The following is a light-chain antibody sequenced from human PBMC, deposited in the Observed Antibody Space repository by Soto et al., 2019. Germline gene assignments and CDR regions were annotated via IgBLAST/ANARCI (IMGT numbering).Light chain of an antibody. CDR1: QSVSNNY. CDR3: QQYGSSPRT. J-gene: IGKJ5*01. V-gene: IGKV3-20*01. CDR2: GAS. Sequence: EIVLTQSPGALFLSPGERATLSCRASQSVSNNYLAWYLQRPGQAPRLLIYGASRRATGIPDRFSGSGSGTDFTLTISRLEPEDFAVYYCQQYGSSPRTFGQGTRLEIK.